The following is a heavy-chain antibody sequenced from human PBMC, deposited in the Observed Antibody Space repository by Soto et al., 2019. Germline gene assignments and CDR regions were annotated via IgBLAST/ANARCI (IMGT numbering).Heavy chain of an antibody. CDR2: ISIPSSSI. V-gene: IGHV3-48*02. Sequence: GGSLRLSCAASGFTFSTYSMNWVRQAPGKGLEWVSYISIPSSSIYYADYLKGRFIISRDNAKNSLYLQMNSLRDEDTAVYYCARDLTFPATRRGMDVWGQGTTVTVSS. CDR3: ARDLTFPATRRGMDV. J-gene: IGHJ6*02. CDR1: GFTFSTYS.